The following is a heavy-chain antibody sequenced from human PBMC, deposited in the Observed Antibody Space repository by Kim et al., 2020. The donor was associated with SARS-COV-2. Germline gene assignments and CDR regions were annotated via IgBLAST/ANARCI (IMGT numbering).Heavy chain of an antibody. D-gene: IGHD3-22*01. V-gene: IGHV3-23*03. CDR3: AKRYYYDSSGRDAFDI. J-gene: IGHJ3*02. Sequence: SVKGRFTIYKDNSKNPLYLQMNSLRAEDTAVYYCAKRYYYDSSGRDAFDIWGQGTMVTVSS.